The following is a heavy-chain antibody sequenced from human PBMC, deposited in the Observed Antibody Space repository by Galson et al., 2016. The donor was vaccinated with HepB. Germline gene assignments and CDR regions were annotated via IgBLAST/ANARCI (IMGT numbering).Heavy chain of an antibody. CDR1: GFTFSSYY. J-gene: IGHJ6*02. CDR3: ARDPSYYSGMDV. Sequence: SLRLSCAASGFTFSSYYMHWVRQAPGKGLVWVSRINRDESSTSYADYVKGRLTISRDNAKNTLYLQMNSLRAEDTAVYYCARDPSYYSGMDVWGQGTTVTVSS. V-gene: IGHV3-74*01. CDR2: INRDESST.